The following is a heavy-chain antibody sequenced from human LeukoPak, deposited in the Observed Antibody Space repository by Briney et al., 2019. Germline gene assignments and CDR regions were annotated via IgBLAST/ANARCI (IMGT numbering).Heavy chain of an antibody. J-gene: IGHJ5*02. D-gene: IGHD3-9*01. Sequence: GASVKVSCKASGYTFTSYGISWVRQAPGQGLEWMGRIIPILGIANYAQKFQGRVTITADKSTSTAYMELSSLRSEDTAVYYCARAYFELEPYNWFDPWGQGTLVTVSS. CDR1: GYTFTSYG. V-gene: IGHV1-69*04. CDR3: ARAYFELEPYNWFDP. CDR2: IIPILGIA.